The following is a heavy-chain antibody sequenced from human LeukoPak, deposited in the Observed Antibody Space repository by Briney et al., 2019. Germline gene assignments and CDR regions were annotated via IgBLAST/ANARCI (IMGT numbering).Heavy chain of an antibody. D-gene: IGHD1-26*01. V-gene: IGHV4-39*01. J-gene: IGHJ3*02. CDR2: IYYSGST. CDR3: ARGWELLRAFDI. Sequence: PSETLSLTCTVSGGSISSSSYYWGWIRQPPGKGLEWIGSIYYSGSTYYNPSLNSRVTISVDTSKNQFSLKLSSVTAADTAVYYCARGWELLRAFDIWGQGTMVTVSS. CDR1: GGSISSSSYY.